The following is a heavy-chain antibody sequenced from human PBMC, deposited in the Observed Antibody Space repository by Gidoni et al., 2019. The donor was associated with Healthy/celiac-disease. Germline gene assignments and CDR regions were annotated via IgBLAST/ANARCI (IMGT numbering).Heavy chain of an antibody. D-gene: IGHD6-19*01. CDR3: ARDLESPGIAVAGNRGKFDY. CDR1: GFTFSRYE. Sequence: EVQLVESGGGLVQPGGSLRLSCAASGFTFSRYEMNWVRQAPGKGLEWVSYISSSGSTIYYADSVKGRFTISRDNAKNSLYLQMNSLRAEDTAVYYCARDLESPGIAVAGNRGKFDYWGQGTLVTVSS. J-gene: IGHJ4*02. V-gene: IGHV3-48*03. CDR2: ISSSGSTI.